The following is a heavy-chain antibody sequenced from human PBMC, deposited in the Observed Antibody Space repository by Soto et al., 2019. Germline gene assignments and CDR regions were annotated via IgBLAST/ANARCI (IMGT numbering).Heavy chain of an antibody. CDR2: ISGYNGDT. Sequence: ASVKVSCKASGYTFTSYAMHWVRQAPGQGLEWMGWISGYNGDTTYAQKFQGRVTMTIDTSTSTAYMELRSLTSDDTAVYYCAKNGQPPYYYYGLDVWGQGTKVTVSS. D-gene: IGHD2-8*01. CDR1: GYTFTSYA. J-gene: IGHJ6*02. V-gene: IGHV1-18*01. CDR3: AKNGQPPYYYYGLDV.